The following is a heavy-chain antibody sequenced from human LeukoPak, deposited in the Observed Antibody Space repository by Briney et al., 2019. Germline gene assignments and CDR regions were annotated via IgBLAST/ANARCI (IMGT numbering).Heavy chain of an antibody. CDR3: ARYGRGSGYYYYGMDV. J-gene: IGHJ6*02. CDR2: INHSGST. Sequence: SETLSLTCAVYGGSFSGYYWSWIRQPPGKGLEWIGEINHSGSTNYNPSLKSRVTISVDTSKNQFSLKLSSVTAADTAVYYCARYGRGSGYYYYGMDVWGQGTTATVSS. D-gene: IGHD1-14*01. V-gene: IGHV4-34*01. CDR1: GGSFSGYY.